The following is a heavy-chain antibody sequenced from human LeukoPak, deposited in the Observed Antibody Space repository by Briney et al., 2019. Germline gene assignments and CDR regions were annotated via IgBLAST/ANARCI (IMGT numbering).Heavy chain of an antibody. V-gene: IGHV4-38-2*02. CDR1: GYSISSGYY. J-gene: IGHJ6*03. D-gene: IGHD3-22*01. CDR2: IYHSGST. Sequence: SETLSLTCTVSGYSISSGYYWGWIRQPPGKGLEGIGSIYHSGSTYYNPSLKSRVTISVDTSKNQFSLKLSSVTAADTAVYYCARVVMVKVDYYYYMDVWGKGTTVTISS. CDR3: ARVVMVKVDYYYYMDV.